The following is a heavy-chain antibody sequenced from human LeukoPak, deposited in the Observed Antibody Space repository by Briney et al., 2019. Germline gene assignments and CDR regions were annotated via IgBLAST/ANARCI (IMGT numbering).Heavy chain of an antibody. J-gene: IGHJ5*02. CDR3: ARVLGIAVVAGATEDNYFEP. CDR1: GGSFSSYF. D-gene: IGHD2-21*01. Sequence: PSETLSLTCGVSGGSFSSYFGTWIRQSPAKGLEWIGEINESGDTDYNPSLKSRAKISIDTSRSQSSLTLSSVPAADTAMYYCARVLGIAVVAGATEDNYFEPWGQGALVTVSP. V-gene: IGHV4-34*01. CDR2: INESGDT.